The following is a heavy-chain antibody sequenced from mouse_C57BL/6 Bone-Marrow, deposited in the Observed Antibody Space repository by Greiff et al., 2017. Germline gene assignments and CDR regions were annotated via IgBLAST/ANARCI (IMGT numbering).Heavy chain of an antibody. CDR2: IYPGDGDT. Sequence: QVQLQQSGAELVKPGASVKISCKASGYAFSSYWMNWVKQRPGKGLEWIGQIYPGDGDTNYNGKFKGKATLTADKSSSTAYMQLSSLTSEDSAVYFCARMGSNYVAWFAYWGQGTLVTVSA. CDR1: GYAFSSYW. J-gene: IGHJ3*01. CDR3: ARMGSNYVAWFAY. V-gene: IGHV1-80*01. D-gene: IGHD2-5*01.